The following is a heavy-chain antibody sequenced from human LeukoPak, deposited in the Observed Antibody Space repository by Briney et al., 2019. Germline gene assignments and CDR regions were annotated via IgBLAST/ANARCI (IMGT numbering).Heavy chain of an antibody. CDR2: INPNSGGA. J-gene: IGHJ4*02. V-gene: IGHV1-2*02. CDR1: GYTFTGYY. D-gene: IGHD5-18*01. CDR3: ARDHDTAMVN. Sequence: ASVKVSCKASGYTFTGYYMRWVRQAPGQGLEWMGWINPNSGGANYAQKFQGRVTMTRDTSISTAYMELSRLRSDDTAVYYCARDHDTAMVNWGQGALVTVSS.